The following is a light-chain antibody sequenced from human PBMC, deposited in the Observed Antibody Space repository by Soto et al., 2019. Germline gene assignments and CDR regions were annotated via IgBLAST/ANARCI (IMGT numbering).Light chain of an antibody. J-gene: IGLJ2*01. CDR3: SSYTSSTSRV. CDR2: EVS. V-gene: IGLV2-14*01. CDR1: SSDVGGHNY. Sequence: QSVLTQPASVSGSPGQSITISCTGTSSDVGGHNYVSWYQQHPGKAPKLMIYEVSYRPSGVSNRFSGSKSGNTASLTISGLQAEDEADYYCSSYTSSTSRVFGGGTKVTVL.